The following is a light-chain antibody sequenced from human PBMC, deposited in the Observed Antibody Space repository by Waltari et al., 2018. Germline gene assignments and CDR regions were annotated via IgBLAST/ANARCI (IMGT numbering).Light chain of an antibody. J-gene: IGLJ2*01. Sequence: QSVLTQPPSASGTPGQRVTISCSGSSSNIGSNYVYWYQQLPGTAPKLLIYRNNRRPAGVPYRFSGSKSGTSASLAISGLRSEDEADYYCAAWDDSLSAHVVFGGGTKLTVL. CDR1: SSNIGSNY. CDR2: RNN. CDR3: AAWDDSLSAHVV. V-gene: IGLV1-47*01.